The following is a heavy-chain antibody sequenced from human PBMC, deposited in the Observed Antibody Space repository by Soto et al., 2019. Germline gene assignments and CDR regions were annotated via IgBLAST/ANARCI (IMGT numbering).Heavy chain of an antibody. J-gene: IGHJ5*02. CDR1: GYTFTSYG. V-gene: IGHV1-18*01. CDR2: ISAYNGNT. Sequence: ASVKVSCKASGYTFTSYGISWVRQAPGQELEWMGWISAYNGNTNYAQKLQGRVTMTTDTSTSTAYMELRSLRSDDTAVYYCARLTGNLGITGTRTWFDPWGQGTLVTVSS. CDR3: ARLTGNLGITGTRTWFDP. D-gene: IGHD1-7*01.